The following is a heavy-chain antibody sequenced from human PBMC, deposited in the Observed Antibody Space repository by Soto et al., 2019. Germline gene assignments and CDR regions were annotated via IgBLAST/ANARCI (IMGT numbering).Heavy chain of an antibody. D-gene: IGHD3-10*01. CDR1: GFTFSSYA. Sequence: GGSLRLSCAASGFTFSSYAMSWVRQAPGKGLEWVSAISGSGGSKYYADSVKGRFTISRDNFKNTVYLQMNSLRAEDTAVYYCAKDVHYYGVPSFDYWGQGTLVTVSS. V-gene: IGHV3-23*01. CDR3: AKDVHYYGVPSFDY. CDR2: ISGSGGSK. J-gene: IGHJ4*02.